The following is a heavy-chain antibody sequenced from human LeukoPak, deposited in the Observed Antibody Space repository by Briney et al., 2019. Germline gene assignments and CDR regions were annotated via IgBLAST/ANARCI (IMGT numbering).Heavy chain of an antibody. Sequence: GGSLRLSCAASGFTLSSYSMSWVSQAPGKGLEGVSAISGSGGSTYYADSAKGRFTISRDNSKNTLYLQMNRLRTDDTAVYYCAKLFSSSWYLWGQGTLVTVSS. J-gene: IGHJ4*02. CDR1: GFTLSSYS. V-gene: IGHV3-23*01. D-gene: IGHD6-13*01. CDR2: ISGSGGST. CDR3: AKLFSSSWYL.